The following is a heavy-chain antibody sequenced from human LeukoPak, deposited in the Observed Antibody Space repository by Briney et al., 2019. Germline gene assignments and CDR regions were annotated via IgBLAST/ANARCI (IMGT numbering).Heavy chain of an antibody. CDR2: IYYSGST. V-gene: IGHV4-31*03. J-gene: IGHJ5*02. Sequence: SETLSLTCTVSGGSISSGGYYWSWIRQHPGKGLEWIGYIYYSGSTYYNPSLKSRVTISVDTSKNQFSLKLSSVAAADTAVYYCARGDPNNWFDPWGQGTLVTVSS. CDR1: GGSISSGGYY. CDR3: ARGDPNNWFDP.